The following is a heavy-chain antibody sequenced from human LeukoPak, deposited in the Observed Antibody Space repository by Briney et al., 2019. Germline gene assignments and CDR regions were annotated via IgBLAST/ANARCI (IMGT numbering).Heavy chain of an antibody. V-gene: IGHV3-33*01. D-gene: IGHD2-2*01. CDR2: IWYDGSNK. CDR3: ARDEGLQLPQPGY. Sequence: GGSLRLSCAASGFTFSSYGMHWVRQAPGKGLEWVAVIWYDGSNKYYADYVKGRITISRDNSKNTLYLQMNSLRAEDTAVYYCARDEGLQLPQPGYWGQGTLVTVSS. J-gene: IGHJ4*02. CDR1: GFTFSSYG.